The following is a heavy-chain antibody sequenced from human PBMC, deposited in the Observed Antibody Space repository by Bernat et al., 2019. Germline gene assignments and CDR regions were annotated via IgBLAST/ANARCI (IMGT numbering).Heavy chain of an antibody. V-gene: IGHV3-23*01. CDR2: ISDTGGST. J-gene: IGHJ4*02. D-gene: IGHD6-13*01. CDR1: GFTFSSYA. CDR3: AKIGYSSRLGPADY. Sequence: EVQLLESGGGLVQPGGSLRLSCAASGFTFSSYAMSWVRQAPGKGLEWVSGISDTGGSTNYADSVKGRFTISRDNSKTTLFLQMNSLKADDTAVYYCAKIGYSSRLGPADYWGQGTLVTVSS.